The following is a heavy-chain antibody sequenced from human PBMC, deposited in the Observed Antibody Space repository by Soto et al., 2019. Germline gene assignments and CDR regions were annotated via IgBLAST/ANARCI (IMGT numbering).Heavy chain of an antibody. V-gene: IGHV6-1*01. CDR2: TYYRSKWYN. CDR3: ARVAGYDFWSGYYTGFDY. J-gene: IGHJ4*02. CDR1: GDSVSSNSAA. D-gene: IGHD3-3*01. Sequence: QTLSLTCAISGDSVSSNSAAWNWIRQSPSRGLEWLGRTYYRSKWYNDYAVSVKSRITINPDTSKNQFSLQLNSVTPEDTAVYYCARVAGYDFWSGYYTGFDYWGQGTLVTVSS.